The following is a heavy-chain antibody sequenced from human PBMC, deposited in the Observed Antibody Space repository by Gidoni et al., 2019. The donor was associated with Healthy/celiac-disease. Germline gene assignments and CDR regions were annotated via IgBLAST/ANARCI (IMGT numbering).Heavy chain of an antibody. CDR3: ARGPFRYCSSTSCFKRRDYYYYYGMDV. V-gene: IGHV4-34*01. Sequence: QVQLQQWGAGLLKPSEPLSLTCAVYGGSFSGYYWSWIRQPPGKGLEWIGEINHSGSTNYNPSLKSRVTISVDTSKNQFSLKLSSVTAADTAVYYCARGPFRYCSSTSCFKRRDYYYYYGMDVWGQGTTVTVSS. CDR1: GGSFSGYY. D-gene: IGHD2-2*01. CDR2: INHSGST. J-gene: IGHJ6*02.